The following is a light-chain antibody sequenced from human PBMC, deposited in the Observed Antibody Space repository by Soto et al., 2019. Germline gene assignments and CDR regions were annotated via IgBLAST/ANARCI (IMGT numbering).Light chain of an antibody. CDR3: QQYGTSPIT. J-gene: IGKJ5*01. Sequence: LTQSPGTLSLSPGERATLSCRASQTVSSYLTWYQKRPGQAPRLLIYGASKRATGIPDRFSGSGSGTDFTLTISRLEPEDFALYYCQQYGTSPITFGQGTRLEIK. CDR2: GAS. V-gene: IGKV3-20*01. CDR1: QTVSSY.